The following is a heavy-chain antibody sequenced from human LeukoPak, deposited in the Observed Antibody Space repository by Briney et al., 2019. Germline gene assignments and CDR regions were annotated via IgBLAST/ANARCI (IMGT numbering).Heavy chain of an antibody. CDR3: ANQGYYYDSSGYLLDPYYFDY. J-gene: IGHJ4*02. V-gene: IGHV3-23*01. Sequence: GGSLRLSCAASGFTFSSCAMSRVRQAPGKELEWVSAISGSVGSTYYADSVKGRFTISRDNSKNTLYLQMNSLRAEDAAVYYCANQGYYYDSSGYLLDPYYFDYWGQGTLATVSS. CDR2: ISGSVGST. D-gene: IGHD3-22*01. CDR1: GFTFSSCA.